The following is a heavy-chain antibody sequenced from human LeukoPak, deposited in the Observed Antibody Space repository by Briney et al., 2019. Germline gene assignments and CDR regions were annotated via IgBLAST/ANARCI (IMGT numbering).Heavy chain of an antibody. CDR1: GFTFSSYA. J-gene: IGHJ4*02. CDR3: ASSNSNWAFNY. V-gene: IGHV3-48*03. D-gene: IGHD7-27*01. Sequence: PGRSLRLSCATSGFTFSSYAMQWIRQAPGKGLEWVSYINSGGRTIDYADSVKGRFTISRDNAKNALFLQMNSLRGEDTAVYYCASSNSNWAFNYWGQGTLVTVSS. CDR2: INSGGRTI.